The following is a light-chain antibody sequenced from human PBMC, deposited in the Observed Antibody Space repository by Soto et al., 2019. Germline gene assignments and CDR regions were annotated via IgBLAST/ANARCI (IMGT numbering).Light chain of an antibody. CDR1: SSNIGAGYD. CDR3: QSDENSLSGLL. V-gene: IGLV1-40*01. J-gene: IGLJ2*01. CDR2: DNS. Sequence: QSALTQPPSVSGAPGQRVTISCTGSSSNIGAGYDVHWYQQLPGTGPKLLIYDNSNRPSGVPDRFSGSKSGTAASLAITGRRAQDEADDYCQSDENSLSGLLFGGGTKLTVL.